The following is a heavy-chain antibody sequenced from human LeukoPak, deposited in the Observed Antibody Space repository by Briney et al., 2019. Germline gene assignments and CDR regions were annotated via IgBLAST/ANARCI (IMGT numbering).Heavy chain of an antibody. D-gene: IGHD4-23*01. V-gene: IGHV5-51*01. CDR3: TRHRKRGNPPDH. J-gene: IGHJ4*02. Sequence: GESLKISCKASGYTFSNYWIGWVRQMPGEGLESMAIIYPADSDSRYSPSFQGQVTISADKSITTAYLQWSSLKASDTAIYYCTRHRKRGNPPDHWGQGTLVTVTS. CDR2: IYPADSDS. CDR1: GYTFSNYW.